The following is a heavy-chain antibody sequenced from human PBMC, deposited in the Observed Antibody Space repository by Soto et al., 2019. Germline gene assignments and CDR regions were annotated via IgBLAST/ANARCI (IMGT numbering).Heavy chain of an antibody. Sequence: QVQLVQSGAEVRTPGASVKVSCKASGYTFTSYDINWVRQATGQGPEWMGWMNPDSGNTGYVQKFQGRVTXPXNTXISTAYMELSSLRSEDTAVYYCARSVGGSNVNFDYWGQGTLVTVSS. V-gene: IGHV1-8*01. D-gene: IGHD3-10*01. CDR3: ARSVGGSNVNFDY. CDR1: GYTFTSYD. J-gene: IGHJ4*02. CDR2: MNPDSGNT.